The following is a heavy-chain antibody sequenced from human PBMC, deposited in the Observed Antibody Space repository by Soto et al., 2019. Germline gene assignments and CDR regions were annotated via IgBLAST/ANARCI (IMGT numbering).Heavy chain of an antibody. CDR2: ISSSGSTI. CDR3: ARDEQWLVPPRYCMAV. CDR1: GFTFSSYE. Sequence: PGGSLRLSCAASGFTFSSYEMNWVRQAPGKGLEWVSYISSSGSTIYYADSVKGRFTISRDNAKNSLYLQMNSLRAEDTAVYYCARDEQWLVPPRYCMAVWAHWTTVTVSS. J-gene: IGHJ6*02. D-gene: IGHD6-19*01. V-gene: IGHV3-48*03.